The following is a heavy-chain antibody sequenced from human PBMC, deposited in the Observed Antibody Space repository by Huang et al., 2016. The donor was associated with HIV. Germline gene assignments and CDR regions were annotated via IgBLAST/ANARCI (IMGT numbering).Heavy chain of an antibody. V-gene: IGHV3-30*18. CDR1: GFKLSGFG. J-gene: IGHJ4*02. CDR2: ISYDGRSQ. D-gene: IGHD2-15*01. Sequence: QVHLVESGGGVVQPGGSLRLSCAASGFKLSGFGMHWVREAPGKGLEWVAVISYDGRSQFDTDSVKGLFTISRDNSDNTLSLQMKGLRPDDTAVYYCAKESRWFSDFDHWGQGVLVSVSS. CDR3: AKESRWFSDFDH.